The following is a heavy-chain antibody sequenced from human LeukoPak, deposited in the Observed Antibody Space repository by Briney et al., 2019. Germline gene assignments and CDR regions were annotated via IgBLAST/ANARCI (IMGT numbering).Heavy chain of an antibody. Sequence: GGSLRLSCAASGFTFSNYWMTWVRQAPGKGLEWVGRIKSKTDGGTTDYAAPVKGRFTISRDDSKNTLYLQMNSLKTEDTAVYYCTTDDYDSSGYYLLHYWGQGTLVTVSS. CDR2: IKSKTDGGTT. CDR1: GFTFSNYW. V-gene: IGHV3-15*01. CDR3: TTDDYDSSGYYLLHY. J-gene: IGHJ4*02. D-gene: IGHD3-22*01.